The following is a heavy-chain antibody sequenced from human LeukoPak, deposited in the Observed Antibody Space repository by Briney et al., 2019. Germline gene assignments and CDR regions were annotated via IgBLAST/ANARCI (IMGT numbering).Heavy chain of an antibody. CDR3: AKLRAAGPERYFDY. J-gene: IGHJ4*02. CDR2: ISGSGGST. D-gene: IGHD6-13*01. CDR1: GLTFSSYA. Sequence: PGGSLRLSCAASGLTFSSYAMSWVRQAPGKGLEWVSAISGSGGSTYYADSVKGRFTISRDNSKNTLYLQMNSLRAEDTAVYYCAKLRAAGPERYFDYWGQGTLVSVSS. V-gene: IGHV3-23*01.